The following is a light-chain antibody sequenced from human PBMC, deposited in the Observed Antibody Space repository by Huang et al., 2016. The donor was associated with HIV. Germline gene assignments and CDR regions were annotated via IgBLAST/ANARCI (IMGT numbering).Light chain of an antibody. J-gene: IGKJ1*01. CDR1: QSVVSN. V-gene: IGKV3-15*01. CDR3: QQYNNWPRGT. CDR2: GAS. Sequence: EIVMTQSPATLSVSPGERSSLSCRASQSVVSNFAWYQQKPGQAPRLLIYGASTRATGIAARFSCSGSGTEFTLTISSLQSEDIAVYHCQQYNNWPRGTFGQGTKVEIK.